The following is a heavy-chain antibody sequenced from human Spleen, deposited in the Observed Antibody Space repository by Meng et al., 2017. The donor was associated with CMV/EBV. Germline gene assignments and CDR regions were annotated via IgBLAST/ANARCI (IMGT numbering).Heavy chain of an antibody. D-gene: IGHD3-3*01. CDR1: GYPFTGSY. Sequence: SGYPFTGSYMHWVRQAPGQGLEWMGWINPNSGATTFARKFQGRVTMTRDTSINTAYMELGRLRSDDTAVYYCASRFSYYDLWSGFFVWGLGTLVTVSS. J-gene: IGHJ4*02. V-gene: IGHV1-2*02. CDR3: ASRFSYYDLWSGFFV. CDR2: INPNSGAT.